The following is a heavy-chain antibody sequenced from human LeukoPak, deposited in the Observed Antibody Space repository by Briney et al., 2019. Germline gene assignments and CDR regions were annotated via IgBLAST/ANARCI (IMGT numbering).Heavy chain of an antibody. D-gene: IGHD3-22*01. Sequence: GRSLRLSCAASGFTFDDYAMHWVRQAPGKGLEWVSGISWNSGSIGYADSVKGRFTISRDNAKNSLYLQMNSLRAEDTALYYCARRRYYDSSGYYGGFDYWGQGTLVTVSS. CDR3: ARRRYYDSSGYYGGFDY. CDR2: ISWNSGSI. CDR1: GFTFDDYA. J-gene: IGHJ4*02. V-gene: IGHV3-9*01.